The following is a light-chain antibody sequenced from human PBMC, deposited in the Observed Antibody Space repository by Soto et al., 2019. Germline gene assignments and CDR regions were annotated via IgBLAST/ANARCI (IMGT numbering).Light chain of an antibody. CDR3: QQYDNWPWT. CDR2: DAS. V-gene: IGKV3-15*01. Sequence: ERVLTQSPHTLSVSPGESATLSCRASQGIKNALAWYQQKPGQSPRLLIFDASTRATGVPARFSGRGSGTEFTLAITSLQSEDFAVYYCQQYDNWPWTFGQGAKVEVK. J-gene: IGKJ1*01. CDR1: QGIKNA.